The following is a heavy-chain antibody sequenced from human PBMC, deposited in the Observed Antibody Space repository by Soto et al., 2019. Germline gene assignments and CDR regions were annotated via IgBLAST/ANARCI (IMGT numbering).Heavy chain of an antibody. CDR3: ATSVGSGSYPFDS. J-gene: IGHJ4*02. CDR1: GFTFSNYA. CDR2: ITWNSGSL. D-gene: IGHD3-10*01. Sequence: EVQLVESGGGLVQPGRSLRLSCAASGFTFSNYAMHWVRQAPGKGLEWVSLITWNSGSLSYADSVKGRFTTSRDNAKNSLYLDMNSLRPEDTALYYCATSVGSGSYPFDSWGQGTLVTVSS. V-gene: IGHV3-9*01.